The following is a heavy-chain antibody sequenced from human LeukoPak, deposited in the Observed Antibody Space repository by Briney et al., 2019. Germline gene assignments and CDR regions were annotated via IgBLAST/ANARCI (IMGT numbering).Heavy chain of an antibody. CDR3: ARDLTRTYYYDSSGYDAFDI. D-gene: IGHD3-22*01. CDR2: IHNRGIN. Sequence: KPSETLSLTCTVSGGSISSYYWSWIRQPPGKGLEWIGYIHNRGINNYNPSLKSRVTISVDTSKNQFSLKLSSVTAADTAVYYCARDLTRTYYYDSSGYDAFDIWGQGTMVTVSS. CDR1: GGSISSYY. J-gene: IGHJ3*02. V-gene: IGHV4-59*01.